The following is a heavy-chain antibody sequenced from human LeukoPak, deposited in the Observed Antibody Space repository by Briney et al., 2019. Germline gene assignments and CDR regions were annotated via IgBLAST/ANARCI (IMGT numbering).Heavy chain of an antibody. CDR2: IYTSGSN. D-gene: IGHD4-23*01. J-gene: IGHJ6*03. CDR1: GGSISSYY. Sequence: SETLSPTCTVSGGSISSYYWSWIRQPAGKGLEWIGRIYTSGSNNYNPSLKSRVTMSVDTSKNQFSLKLSSVTAADTAMYYCAREVADYGGYYYYHYMDVWGKGTTVTISS. V-gene: IGHV4-4*07. CDR3: AREVADYGGYYYYHYMDV.